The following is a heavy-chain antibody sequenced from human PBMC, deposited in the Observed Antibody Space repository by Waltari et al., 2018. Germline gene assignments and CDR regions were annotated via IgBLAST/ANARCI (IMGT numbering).Heavy chain of an antibody. CDR1: GFTFSSYE. D-gene: IGHD6-13*01. V-gene: IGHV3-48*03. J-gene: IGHJ4*02. CDR2: ISSSGSTI. Sequence: EVQLVESGGGLVQPGGSLRLSCAASGFTFSSYEMNWVRQAPGKGLEWVSYISSSGSTIYYADSVKGRFTISRDNAKNSLYLQINSLRAEDTAVYYCARERAAYDYWGQGTLVTVSS. CDR3: ARERAAYDY.